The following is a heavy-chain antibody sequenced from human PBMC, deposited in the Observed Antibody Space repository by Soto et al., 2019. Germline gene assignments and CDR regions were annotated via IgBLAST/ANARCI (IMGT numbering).Heavy chain of an antibody. J-gene: IGHJ5*02. CDR2: ISAYNGNT. Sequence: ASVKVSCKASGYTFTIYGISWVRQAPGQGLEWMGWISAYNGNTNYAQKLQGRVAMTTDTSTSTAYMELRSLRSDDTAVYYCALHPPMTTMWLDPWGQGTLVTVSS. V-gene: IGHV1-18*04. D-gene: IGHD4-4*01. CDR1: GYTFTIYG. CDR3: ALHPPMTTMWLDP.